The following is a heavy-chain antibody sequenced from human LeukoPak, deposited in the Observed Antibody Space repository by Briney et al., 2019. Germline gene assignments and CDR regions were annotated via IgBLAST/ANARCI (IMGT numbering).Heavy chain of an antibody. D-gene: IGHD6-13*01. CDR2: IKQDGSEK. Sequence: GGSLRLSCAASGFPFSSYWMAWVRQAPGKGLEWVADIKQDGSEKYYVDSVKGRFTISRDNAKNSLYLQMNSLRAEDTAVYYCARDKVWQQLGYFDYWGQGTLVTVSS. V-gene: IGHV3-7*01. CDR3: ARDKVWQQLGYFDY. CDR1: GFPFSSYW. J-gene: IGHJ4*02.